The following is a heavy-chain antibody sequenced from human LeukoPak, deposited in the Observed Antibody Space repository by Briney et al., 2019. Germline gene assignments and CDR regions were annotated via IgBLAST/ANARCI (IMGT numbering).Heavy chain of an antibody. CDR1: GFTFSDYW. CDR2: ISSDGSRV. CDR3: ARENWDLVAVPMDV. Sequence: GGSLRLSCAASGFTFSDYWMHWVRQAPGKGLVWVSRISSDGSRVTYADSVKGRFTISRDNAKNSLYLQMNSLRAEDTAIYYCARENWDLVAVPMDVWGKGTTVIVSS. V-gene: IGHV3-74*01. D-gene: IGHD1-26*01. J-gene: IGHJ6*04.